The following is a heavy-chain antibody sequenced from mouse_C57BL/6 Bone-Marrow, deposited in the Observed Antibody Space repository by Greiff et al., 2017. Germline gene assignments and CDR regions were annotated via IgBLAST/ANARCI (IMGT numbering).Heavy chain of an antibody. CDR1: GYSFTDYN. CDR2: FNPNYGTT. J-gene: IGHJ4*01. V-gene: IGHV1-39*01. Sequence: EVQGVESGPELVKAGVVVPLSCQASGYSFTDYNMNWVKQSNGKSLEWIGVFNPNYGTTNYNQKFKGKATLTVDQSSSTDYMQLNSLTSEDSAVYYCAYDFWALIDYWGQGTSVTVSS. CDR3: AYDFWALIDY. D-gene: IGHD2-4*01.